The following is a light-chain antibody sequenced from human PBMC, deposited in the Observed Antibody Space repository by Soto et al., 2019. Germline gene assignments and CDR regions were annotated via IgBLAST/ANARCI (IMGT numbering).Light chain of an antibody. J-gene: IGKJ4*01. CDR1: QGIRNY. CDR2: LAS. V-gene: IGKV1-9*01. CDR3: QYLNSFPLT. Sequence: IQLTQSPSSLSASVGDRVTITCRASQGIRNYLAWYQQKPGKAPNLLIYLASTLQGGVPSRFSGSGSGTDFSLTISSPQPEDVATYYCQYLNSFPLTFGGGTKVELK.